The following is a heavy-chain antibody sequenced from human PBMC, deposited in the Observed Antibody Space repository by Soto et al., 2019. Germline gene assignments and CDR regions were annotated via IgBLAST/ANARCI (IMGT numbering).Heavy chain of an antibody. CDR2: FDPEDGET. V-gene: IGHV1-24*01. CDR1: GYTLTELS. J-gene: IGHJ6*02. D-gene: IGHD2-15*01. CDR3: ATDLFRGYCSGGSCYSPYYYGMDV. Sequence: ASVKVSCKVSGYTLTELSMHWVRQAPGKGLEWMGGFDPEDGETIYAQKFQGRVTMTEDTSTDTACMELGSLRSEDTAVYYCATDLFRGYCSGGSCYSPYYYGMDVWGQGXTVTVYS.